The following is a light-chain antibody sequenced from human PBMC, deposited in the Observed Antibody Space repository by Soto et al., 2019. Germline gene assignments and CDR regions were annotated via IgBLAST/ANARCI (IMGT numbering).Light chain of an antibody. V-gene: IGKV3-20*01. CDR2: GAS. J-gene: IGKJ1*01. CDR1: QSVSSGF. Sequence: EIVLTQSPGTLSLSPGERATLSCRASQSVSSGFLAWYQQKPGQAPRLLIYGASSRATGIPDRFSGSGSGTDFTLTISILEPEDFAVYYCQQYGSSPQTFGQGTKVEIK. CDR3: QQYGSSPQT.